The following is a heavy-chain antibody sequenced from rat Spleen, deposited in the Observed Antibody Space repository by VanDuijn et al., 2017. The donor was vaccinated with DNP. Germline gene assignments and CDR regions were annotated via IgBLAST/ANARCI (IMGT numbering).Heavy chain of an antibody. CDR3: ARITTRGGWYFDF. Sequence: EVQLVESGGGLVQSGRSLKVSCAASGFTFSNYGMAWVRQAPTKGLEWVASISSGGGKTYYRESVKGRFIISRDNAKNTQYLQMDSLRSEDTATYYCARITTRGGWYFDFWGPGTMVTVSS. J-gene: IGHJ1*01. CDR1: GFTFSNYG. V-gene: IGHV5S13*01. D-gene: IGHD1-10*01. CDR2: ISSGGGKT.